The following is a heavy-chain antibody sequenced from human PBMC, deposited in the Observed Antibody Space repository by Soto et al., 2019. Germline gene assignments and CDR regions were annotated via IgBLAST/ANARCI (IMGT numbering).Heavy chain of an antibody. V-gene: IGHV4-4*02. CDR3: ARDSRTGCSSTDCYMS. D-gene: IGHD2-2*01. CDR1: GDSISSGAW. CDR2: IYHSGNT. J-gene: IGHJ5*02. Sequence: SETLSLTCAVSGDSISSGAWWGWGRQSPGKGLQWIGEIYHSGNTRKNPSLKSRVTISVDKSNNQFSLNLMSVTAADTATYYCARDSRTGCSSTDCYMSWGRGILVTVSS.